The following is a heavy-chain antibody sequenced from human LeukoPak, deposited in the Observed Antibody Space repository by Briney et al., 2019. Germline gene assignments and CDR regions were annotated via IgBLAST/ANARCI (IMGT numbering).Heavy chain of an antibody. CDR3: AKGGYGDYKNWYFDL. Sequence: PGGSLRLSCAASGFTVSSNYMSWVRQAPGKGLEWVSVIYSGGSTYYADSVKGRFTISRDNSKNTLYLQMNSLRAEDTALYYCAKGGYGDYKNWYFDLWGRGTLVTVSS. V-gene: IGHV3-53*05. CDR1: GFTVSSNY. CDR2: IYSGGST. J-gene: IGHJ2*01. D-gene: IGHD4-17*01.